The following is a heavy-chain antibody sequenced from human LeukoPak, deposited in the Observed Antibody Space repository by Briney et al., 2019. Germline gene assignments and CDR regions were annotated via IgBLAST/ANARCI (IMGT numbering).Heavy chain of an antibody. CDR3: ARTRPKYSSSWYADYFDY. D-gene: IGHD6-13*01. CDR2: IYYSGST. J-gene: IGHJ4*02. V-gene: IGHV4-31*03. Sequence: SETLSLTCTVSGGSISSGGYYWSWIRQHPGKGLEWIGYIYYSGSTYYNPSLKSRVTISVDTSENQFSLKLSSVTVADTAVYFCARTRPKYSSSWYADYFDYWGQGTLVTVSS. CDR1: GGSISSGGYY.